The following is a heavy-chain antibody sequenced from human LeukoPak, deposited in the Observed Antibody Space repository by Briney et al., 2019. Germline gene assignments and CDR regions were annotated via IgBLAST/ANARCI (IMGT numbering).Heavy chain of an antibody. J-gene: IGHJ4*02. CDR2: IDCDDHT. D-gene: IGHD3-16*01. CDR3: ARFHRYLGVSLDY. CDR1: GFSLSPSGMG. V-gene: IGHV2-70*04. Sequence: SGPTLVHPTQPLRLTFTFFGFSLSPSGMGVGWIRQPPEKGREWFARIDCDDHTFYTTSLKTRLTISKDTSKNQMFLNMTNINLVDTATYYCARFHRYLGVSLDYRAPGTLVTASS.